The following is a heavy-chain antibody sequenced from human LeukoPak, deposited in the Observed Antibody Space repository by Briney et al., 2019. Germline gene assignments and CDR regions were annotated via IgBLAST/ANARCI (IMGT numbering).Heavy chain of an antibody. CDR1: GFTFSTYA. CDR3: ARAQTYYDFWRGVDGMDV. Sequence: GGSLRLSCAASGFTFSTYAMTWVRQAPGKGLEWVSVISDSGGTTFYADSAKGRFTISRDNSKNTLYLQMNSLRAEDTAVYYCARAQTYYDFWRGVDGMDVWGQGTTVTVSS. V-gene: IGHV3-23*01. CDR2: ISDSGGTT. J-gene: IGHJ6*02. D-gene: IGHD3-3*01.